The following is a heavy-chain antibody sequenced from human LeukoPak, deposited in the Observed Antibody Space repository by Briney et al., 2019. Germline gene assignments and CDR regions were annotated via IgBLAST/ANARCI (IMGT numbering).Heavy chain of an antibody. Sequence: GGSLRLSCAASGFTFSNYWMHWVRQAPGKGLVWVSRIKSDGSITNYGDSVEGRFTISRDNAKNALYLQMSSLRVEDTAVYYCVRLKWDPSSGLAYWGQGTLVTVSS. CDR1: GFTFSNYW. V-gene: IGHV3-74*01. CDR3: VRLKWDPSSGLAY. D-gene: IGHD3-22*01. J-gene: IGHJ4*02. CDR2: IKSDGSIT.